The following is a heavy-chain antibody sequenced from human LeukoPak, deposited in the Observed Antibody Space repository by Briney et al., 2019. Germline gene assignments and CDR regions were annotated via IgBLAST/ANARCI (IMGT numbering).Heavy chain of an antibody. CDR3: AKRSGYGSGSFDP. D-gene: IGHD3-10*01. CDR1: GFTFSSYA. CDR2: ISGSGGST. V-gene: IGHV3-23*01. Sequence: PGGSLRLSCPASGFTFSSYAMSWVRQAPGNGMEWDSVISGSGGSTYYADSVKGRFTISRDNSKNTLYLQMNSLRAEDTAVYYCAKRSGYGSGSFDPWGEGSVVSVYS. J-gene: IGHJ5*02.